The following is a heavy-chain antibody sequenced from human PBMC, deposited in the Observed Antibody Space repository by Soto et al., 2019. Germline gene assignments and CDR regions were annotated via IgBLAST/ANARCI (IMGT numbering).Heavy chain of an antibody. CDR3: AREPRNYGGYYYYIDY. Sequence: QVQLQESGPGLVKPSETLSLTCTVSGGSVSSGSYYWSWIRQPPGKGLEWIGYIYYSGSTNYNPSLKSRVTISVDTSKNQFSLKLSSVTAADTAVYYCAREPRNYGGYYYYIDYWGQGTLVTVSS. J-gene: IGHJ4*02. CDR2: IYYSGST. CDR1: GGSVSSGSYY. D-gene: IGHD3-22*01. V-gene: IGHV4-61*01.